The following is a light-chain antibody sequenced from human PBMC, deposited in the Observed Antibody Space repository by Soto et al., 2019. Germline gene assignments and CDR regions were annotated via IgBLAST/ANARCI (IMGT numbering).Light chain of an antibody. J-gene: IGLJ3*02. CDR3: SSYTSSSTHWV. CDR2: ANS. V-gene: IGLV1-40*01. CDR1: NSNIGAPYD. Sequence: QSVLTQPPSVSGAPGQRVTISCTGSNSNIGAPYDVHWYQQLPGTAPKLLIYANSKRPSGVPDRFSGSKSGNTASLTISGLQAEDEADYYCSSYTSSSTHWVFGGGTKLTVL.